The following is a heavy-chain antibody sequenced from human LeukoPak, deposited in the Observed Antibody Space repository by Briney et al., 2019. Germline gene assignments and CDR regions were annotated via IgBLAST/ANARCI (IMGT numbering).Heavy chain of an antibody. CDR3: ISVDDGTTFDS. CDR1: GFTFSGSA. Sequence: GGSLRLSCAASGFTFSGSAMHWVRQASGKGLEWVGRIRSKVNSYATAYAASVTGRFTISRDDPKNTAYLQMNSLKTEDTAVYYCISVDDGTTFDSWGQGTLVTVSS. J-gene: IGHJ4*02. CDR2: IRSKVNSYAT. D-gene: IGHD1-7*01. V-gene: IGHV3-73*01.